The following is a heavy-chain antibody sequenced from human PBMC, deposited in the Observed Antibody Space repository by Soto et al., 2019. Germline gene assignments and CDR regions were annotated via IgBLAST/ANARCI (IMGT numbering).Heavy chain of an antibody. CDR3: ARAVGYCSSTSCYAGWFDP. D-gene: IGHD2-2*01. V-gene: IGHV1-2*04. CDR1: GYTFTDYD. Sequence: GASVQVSCKTSGYTFTDYDINWVRQAPGQGLEYMGWINPKNGGTNYVQKFQGWVTMTRDTSISTAYMELSRLRSDDTAVYYCARAVGYCSSTSCYAGWFDPWGQGTLVTVSS. CDR2: INPKNGGT. J-gene: IGHJ5*02.